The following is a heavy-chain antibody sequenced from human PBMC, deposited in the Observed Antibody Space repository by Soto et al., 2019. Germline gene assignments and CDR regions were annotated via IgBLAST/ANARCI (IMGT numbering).Heavy chain of an antibody. V-gene: IGHV3-9*01. CDR2: ITWNSGNI. D-gene: IGHD3-16*01. J-gene: IGHJ4*01. CDR3: AKDHLGGAMAVPFFDS. Sequence: GGSLRLSCAASGFNFDDYAMHWVRQAPGKGLEWVAGITWNSGNIAYADSVKGRFTISRDNAKNSLYLQMNSLGPEDTAFYFCAKDHLGGAMAVPFFDSRGHGALVTVSS. CDR1: GFNFDDYA.